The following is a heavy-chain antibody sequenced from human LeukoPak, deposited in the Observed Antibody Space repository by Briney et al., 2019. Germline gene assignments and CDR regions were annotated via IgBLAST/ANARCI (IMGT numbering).Heavy chain of an antibody. CDR1: GFTFSSYT. CDR3: ARTTVTSYFYYYMDV. V-gene: IGHV3-21*01. J-gene: IGHJ6*03. D-gene: IGHD4-17*01. Sequence: PGGSLRLSCAASGFTFSSYTMNWVRQAPGKGLEWVSSISSSSTYIYYADSVKGRFTISRDNAKNSLYLQMNSLRAEDTAVYYYARTTVTSYFYYYMDVWGKGTTVTVSS. CDR2: ISSSSTYI.